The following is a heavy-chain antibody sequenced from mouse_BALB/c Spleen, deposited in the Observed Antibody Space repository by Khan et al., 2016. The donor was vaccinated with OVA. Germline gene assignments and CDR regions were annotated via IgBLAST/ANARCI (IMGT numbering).Heavy chain of an antibody. D-gene: IGHD1-1*01. Sequence: DLVKPGASVKLSCKASGFTFTSYWINWIKQRPGQGLEWIGRIAPGSGDTHDNEVFKGKATLTVDTSSSIGYIQLSSLSYEDSAVYFFARANYYGRTCYAMSYWGLGTSVTVSS. CDR3: ARANYYGRTCYAMSY. V-gene: IGHV1S41*01. CDR2: IAPGSGDT. CDR1: GFTFTSYW. J-gene: IGHJ4*01.